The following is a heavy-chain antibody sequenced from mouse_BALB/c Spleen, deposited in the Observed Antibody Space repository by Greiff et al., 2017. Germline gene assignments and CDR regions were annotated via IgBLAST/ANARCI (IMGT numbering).Heavy chain of an antibody. CDR1: GYTFTDYA. D-gene: IGHD2-10*02. V-gene: IGHV1S137*01. J-gene: IGHJ3*01. CDR3: ARGYDSWFAY. CDR2: ISTYYGDA. Sequence: VKLMESGAELVRPGVSVKISCKGSGYTFTDYAMHWVKQSHAKSLEWIGVISTYYGDASYNQKFKGKATMTVDKSSSTAYMELARLTSEDSAIYYCARGYDSWFAYWGQGTLVTVSA.